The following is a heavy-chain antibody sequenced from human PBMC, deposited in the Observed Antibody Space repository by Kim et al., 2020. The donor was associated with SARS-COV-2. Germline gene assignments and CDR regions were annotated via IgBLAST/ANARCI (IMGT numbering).Heavy chain of an antibody. J-gene: IGHJ4*02. CDR2: T. Sequence: TNYNPSLKSRVTISVDTSKNQFSLRLNSVTAADTAVYYCAGAPNWSYFDYWGQGSPVTVSS. CDR3: AGAPNWSYFDY. V-gene: IGHV4-4*09.